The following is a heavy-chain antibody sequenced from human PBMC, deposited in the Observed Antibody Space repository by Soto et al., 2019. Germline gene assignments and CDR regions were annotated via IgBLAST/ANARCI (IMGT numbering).Heavy chain of an antibody. CDR3: ARGSSDDYGDYGLYYYYGMDV. D-gene: IGHD4-17*01. Sequence: SETLSLTCTVSGGSISSYYWSWIRQPPGKGLEWIGYIYYSGSTNYNPSLKSRVTISVDTSKNQFSLKLSSVTAADTAVYYCARGSSDDYGDYGLYYYYGMDVWGQGTTVTVSS. CDR1: GGSISSYY. J-gene: IGHJ6*02. CDR2: IYYSGST. V-gene: IGHV4-59*01.